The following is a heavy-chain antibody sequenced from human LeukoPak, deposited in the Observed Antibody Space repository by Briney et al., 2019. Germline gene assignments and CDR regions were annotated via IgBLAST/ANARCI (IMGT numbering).Heavy chain of an antibody. CDR3: ARFHSGPSGWYVLWYFDL. V-gene: IGHV4-4*09. D-gene: IGHD6-19*01. Sequence: SETLSLTCTVSGGSVSSYYWSWIRQPPGKGLEWIGYIYNSENTKYNSSLESRVTISVGTSKNQFFLRLSSVTAADTAVHYCARFHSGPSGWYVLWYFDLWGRGTLVTVSS. CDR2: IYNSENT. J-gene: IGHJ2*01. CDR1: GGSVSSYY.